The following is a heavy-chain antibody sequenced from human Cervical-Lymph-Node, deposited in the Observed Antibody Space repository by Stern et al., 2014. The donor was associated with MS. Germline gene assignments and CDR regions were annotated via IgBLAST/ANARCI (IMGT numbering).Heavy chain of an antibody. J-gene: IGHJ5*02. CDR2: IHDSGST. V-gene: IGHV4-61*02. D-gene: IGHD1-26*01. Sequence: QVQLVQSGPGLVKPSQTLSLTCTVSGGSISSSGYYWSWIRQPADKGLEWIGRIHDSGSTYYNPFPKSRVTISTDTAKTQFFLTLTSVTAADTAVYYCATTRWDLFTWNWFDPWGQGTLVTVSS. CDR3: ATTRWDLFTWNWFDP. CDR1: GGSISSSGYY.